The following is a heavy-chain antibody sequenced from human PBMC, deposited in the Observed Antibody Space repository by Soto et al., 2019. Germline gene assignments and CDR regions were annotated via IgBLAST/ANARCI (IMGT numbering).Heavy chain of an antibody. D-gene: IGHD6-19*01. CDR2: IYYSGST. CDR3: ARVISSAWPYYFDY. V-gene: IGHV4-61*01. Sequence: CTVSGGSVSSGSYYWSWIRQPPGKGLEWIGYIYYSGSTNYNPSLKSRATISVDTSKNQFSLKLSSVTAADTAVYYCARVISSAWPYYFDYWGQGTLVTVSS. J-gene: IGHJ4*02. CDR1: GGSVSSGSYY.